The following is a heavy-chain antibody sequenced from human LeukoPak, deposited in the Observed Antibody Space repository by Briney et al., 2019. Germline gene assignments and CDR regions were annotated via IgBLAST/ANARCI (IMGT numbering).Heavy chain of an antibody. V-gene: IGHV1-2*02. CDR2: INPNSGGT. CDR3: ATQSPYDSSGSSPNYYYYYMDV. Sequence: GASVKVSCKASGYTFTGYYMHWVRQAPGQGLEWMGWINPNSGGTNYAQKFQGRVTMTRDMSTSTVYMELSSLRSEDTAVYYCATQSPYDSSGSSPNYYYYYMDVWGKGTTVTVSS. J-gene: IGHJ6*03. D-gene: IGHD3-22*01. CDR1: GYTFTGYY.